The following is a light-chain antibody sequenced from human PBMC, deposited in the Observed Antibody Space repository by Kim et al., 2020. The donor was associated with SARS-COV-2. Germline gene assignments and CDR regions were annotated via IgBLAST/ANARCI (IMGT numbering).Light chain of an antibody. CDR1: KLGDKY. V-gene: IGLV3-1*01. CDR3: QAWDSSTAV. Sequence: ESPGQTASITCYGDKLGDKYACWYQQKPGQSPVLVIYQDSKRPSGIPERFSGSNSGNTATLTISGTQAMDEADYYCQAWDSSTAVFGGGTQLTVL. J-gene: IGLJ2*01. CDR2: QDS.